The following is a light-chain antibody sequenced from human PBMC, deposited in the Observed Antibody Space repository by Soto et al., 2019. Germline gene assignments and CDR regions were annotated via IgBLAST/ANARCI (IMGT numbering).Light chain of an antibody. J-gene: IGLJ1*01. V-gene: IGLV2-23*02. CDR3: CSFGGKNIYV. CDR1: SSDVGTYKL. CDR2: EVT. Sequence: QSVLTQPASVSGSPGQSITISCTGTSSDVGTYKLVSWYQHFPGKAPKLIIFEVTKRPSGVSNRFSGSKSGNTASLTISGLQADDEADYYCCSFGGKNIYVFGPGTKLTVL.